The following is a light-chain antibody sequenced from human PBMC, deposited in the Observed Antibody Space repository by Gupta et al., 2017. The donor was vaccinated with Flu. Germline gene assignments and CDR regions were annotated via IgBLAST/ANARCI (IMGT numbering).Light chain of an antibody. CDR3: QQRSNWWT. V-gene: IGKV3-11*01. J-gene: IGKJ1*01. CDR2: DAS. CDR1: QSVSRN. Sequence: PGERATLSCRASQSVSRNLAWYQQKPGQAPRLLIYDASNRATGIPARFSGSGSGTDFTLTISSLEPEDVAVYYCQQRSNWWTFGQGTKVEIK.